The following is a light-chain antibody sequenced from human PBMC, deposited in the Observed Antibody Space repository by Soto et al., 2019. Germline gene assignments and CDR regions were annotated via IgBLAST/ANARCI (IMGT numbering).Light chain of an antibody. CDR1: QSFSSDY. V-gene: IGKV3-20*01. J-gene: IGKJ4*01. Sequence: EIALTQSPGTLSLSPGERATLSCRASQSFSSDYLAWYQQKPGQAPRLLLYAASTRATGIPDRFGGSGSGTAFTLTISRLEPEDFAVYYCQQYGSSPFTFAGGTKVDIK. CDR3: QQYGSSPFT. CDR2: AAS.